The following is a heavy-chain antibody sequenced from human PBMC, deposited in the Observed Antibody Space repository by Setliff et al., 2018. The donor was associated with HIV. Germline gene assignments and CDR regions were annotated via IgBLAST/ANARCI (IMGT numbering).Heavy chain of an antibody. Sequence: LRLSCAASGFTFSYYSMNWVRQAPGKGLEWVSYIASSTRHIYYADSVKGRFTISRDNAKNSLYLQMNSLRAEDTAVYYCTRDYAYDWNSVMDVWGKGTTVTVSS. J-gene: IGHJ6*03. CDR3: TRDYAYDWNSVMDV. D-gene: IGHD1-7*01. CDR2: IASSTRHI. CDR1: GFTFSYYS. V-gene: IGHV3-21*05.